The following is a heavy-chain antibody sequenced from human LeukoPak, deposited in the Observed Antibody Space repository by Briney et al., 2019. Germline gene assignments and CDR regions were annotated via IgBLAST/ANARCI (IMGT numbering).Heavy chain of an antibody. CDR2: ISYDGSNK. CDR1: GFTFSSYA. D-gene: IGHD3-22*01. Sequence: GGSLRLSCAASGFTFSSYAMHWVRQAPGKGLEWAAVISYDGSNKYYADSVKGRFTISRDNSKNTLYLQMNSLRAEDTAVYYCARDSPRDNYYDSSGWNWFDPWGQGTLVTVSS. CDR3: ARDSPRDNYYDSSGWNWFDP. V-gene: IGHV3-30*04. J-gene: IGHJ5*02.